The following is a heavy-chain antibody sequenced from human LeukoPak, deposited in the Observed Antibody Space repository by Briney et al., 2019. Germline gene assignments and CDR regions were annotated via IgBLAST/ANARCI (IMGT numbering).Heavy chain of an antibody. V-gene: IGHV3-13*01. CDR1: GFTFSSFD. D-gene: IGHD1-14*01. CDR2: IGTASDT. Sequence: GGSLRLSCAASGFTFSSFDMHWVRQPTGQGLEWVSTIGTASDTYYPGSVEGRFTLSRDNAKNSLYLQMNSLTAGDTAVYYCARGPPRGKYYYMDVWGKGTTVTLSS. CDR3: ARGPPRGKYYYMDV. J-gene: IGHJ6*03.